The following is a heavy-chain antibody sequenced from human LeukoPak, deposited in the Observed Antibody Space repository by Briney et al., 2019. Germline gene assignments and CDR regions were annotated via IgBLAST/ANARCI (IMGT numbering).Heavy chain of an antibody. CDR3: ARGTYYYGSGSYYY. CDR1: GYTFTSYD. J-gene: IGHJ4*02. V-gene: IGHV1-8*01. Sequence: ASVKVSCKASGYTFTSYDINWVRQATGQGLEWMGWMNPNSGNTGYAQKFQGRVTMTRNTSISTAYLELSSLRSEDTAVYYCARGTYYYGSGSYYYWGQGTLVTVSS. CDR2: MNPNSGNT. D-gene: IGHD3-10*01.